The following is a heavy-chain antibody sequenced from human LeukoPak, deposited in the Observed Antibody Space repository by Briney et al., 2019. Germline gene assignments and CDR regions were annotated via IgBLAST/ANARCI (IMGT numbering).Heavy chain of an antibody. CDR2: LIPIFGTA. Sequence: KVSCKASGGTFSSYAISWVRQAPGQGLEWMGGLIPIFGTANYAQKFQGRVTITTDESTSTAYMELSSLRSEDTAVYYCARDKGAATELDYYYYMDVWGKGTTVTVSS. D-gene: IGHD2-15*01. V-gene: IGHV1-69*05. CDR1: GGTFSSYA. J-gene: IGHJ6*03. CDR3: ARDKGAATELDYYYYMDV.